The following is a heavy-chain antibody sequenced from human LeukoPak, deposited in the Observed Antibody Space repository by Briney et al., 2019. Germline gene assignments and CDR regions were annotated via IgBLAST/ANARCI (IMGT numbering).Heavy chain of an antibody. Sequence: ASVKVSCKASGYGFTTYAMYWVRQAPGQRLEWMGWINDGNGNTKYSQKFQGRVTMTTDTSTSTAYMELRSLRSDDTAVYYCARPTASYGGSGYYDYFDYWGQGTLVTVSS. CDR2: INDGNGNT. V-gene: IGHV1-3*01. CDR3: ARPTASYGGSGYYDYFDY. D-gene: IGHD3-22*01. CDR1: GYGFTTYA. J-gene: IGHJ4*02.